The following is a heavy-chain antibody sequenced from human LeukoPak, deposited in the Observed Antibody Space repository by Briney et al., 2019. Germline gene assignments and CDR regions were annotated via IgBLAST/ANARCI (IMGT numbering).Heavy chain of an antibody. Sequence: SETLSLTCTVSGGSISSSSYYWGWIHQPPGKGLEWIGSIYYSGSTYYNPSLKSRVTISVDTSKNQFSLKLSSVTAADTAVHYCARGGVLNSVDYWGQGTLVTVSS. J-gene: IGHJ4*02. CDR3: ARGGVLNSVDY. V-gene: IGHV4-39*07. CDR2: IYYSGST. CDR1: GGSISSSSYY. D-gene: IGHD4-23*01.